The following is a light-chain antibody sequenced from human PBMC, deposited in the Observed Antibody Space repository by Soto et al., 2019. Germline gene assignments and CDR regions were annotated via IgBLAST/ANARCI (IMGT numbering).Light chain of an antibody. Sequence: EIVLTQSPGTLSLSPGERATLNCRASQSISTSSLAWYRQKPGQAPSLLIYDISARATGIPTRFSGSGSGTEFTLTISSLQPEDVATYYCQKYNSALGTFGQGTKVDIK. CDR1: QSISTSS. CDR3: QKYNSALGT. J-gene: IGKJ1*01. CDR2: DIS. V-gene: IGKV3-20*01.